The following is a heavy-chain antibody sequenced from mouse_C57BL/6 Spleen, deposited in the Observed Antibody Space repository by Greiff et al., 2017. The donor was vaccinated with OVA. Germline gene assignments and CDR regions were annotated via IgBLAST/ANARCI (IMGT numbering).Heavy chain of an antibody. D-gene: IGHD1-1*01. CDR3: ARHDTTVVDAMDY. CDR1: GFSLTSYG. CDR2: IWSDGST. Sequence: VKLMESGPGLVAPSQSLSITCTVSGFSLTSYGVHWVRQPPGKGLEWLVVIWSDGSTTYNSALKSRLSISKDNSKSQVFLKMNSLQTDDTAMYYCARHDTTVVDAMDYWGQGTSVTVSS. J-gene: IGHJ4*01. V-gene: IGHV2-6-1*01.